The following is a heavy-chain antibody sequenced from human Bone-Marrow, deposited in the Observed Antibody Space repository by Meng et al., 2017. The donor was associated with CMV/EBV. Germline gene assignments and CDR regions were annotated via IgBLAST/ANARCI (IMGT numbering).Heavy chain of an antibody. Sequence: SVKVSCKASGGTFSSYAISWVRQAPGQGLEWMGGIIPIFGTANYAQKFQGRVTITTDESTSTAYMELSSLRSEDTAVYYCASGNYQSRVAVAGTTNWFDPWGRGTLVTVSS. V-gene: IGHV1-69*05. J-gene: IGHJ5*02. D-gene: IGHD6-19*01. CDR3: ASGNYQSRVAVAGTTNWFDP. CDR1: GGTFSSYA. CDR2: IIPIFGTA.